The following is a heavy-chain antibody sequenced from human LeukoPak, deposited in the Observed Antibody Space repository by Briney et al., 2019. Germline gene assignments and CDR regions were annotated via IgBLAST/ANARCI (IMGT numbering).Heavy chain of an antibody. CDR1: GGSISSYY. J-gene: IGHJ5*02. Sequence: RPSETLSLTCTVSGGSISSYYWSWIRQPPGKGLEWIGYIYYSGSTNYNPSLKSRVTISVDTSKNQFSLKLSSVTAADTAVYYCARDAMWFDPWGQGTLVTVSS. V-gene: IGHV4-59*12. CDR2: IYYSGST. CDR3: ARDAMWFDP. D-gene: IGHD2-2*01.